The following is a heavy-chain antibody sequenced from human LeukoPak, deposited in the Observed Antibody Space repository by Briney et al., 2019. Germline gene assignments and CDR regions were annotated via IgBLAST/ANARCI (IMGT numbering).Heavy chain of an antibody. CDR2: ISHDESYR. CDR1: GFTFSSYA. D-gene: IGHD1-26*01. V-gene: IGHV3-30-3*01. J-gene: IGHJ4*02. CDR3: ARVQWELLYPDY. Sequence: PGRSLRLSCAASGFTFSSYAMHWVRQAPGKGLEWVALISHDESYRYYADSVKGRFTISRDNSKNTLYLQMNSLRAEDTAVYYCARVQWELLYPDYWGQGTLVTVSS.